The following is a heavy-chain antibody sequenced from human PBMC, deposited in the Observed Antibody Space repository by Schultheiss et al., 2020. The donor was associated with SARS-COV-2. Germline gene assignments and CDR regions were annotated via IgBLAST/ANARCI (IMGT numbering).Heavy chain of an antibody. V-gene: IGHV3-21*01. CDR3: ASYYDSSGYNAFDI. Sequence: GESLKISCAASGFTFSSYWMSWVRQAPGKGLEWVSSISSSSSYIYYADSVKGRFTISRDNAKNSLYLQMNSLRAEDTAVYYCASYYDSSGYNAFDIWGQGTMVTVSS. CDR1: GFTFSSYW. CDR2: ISSSSSYI. D-gene: IGHD3-22*01. J-gene: IGHJ3*02.